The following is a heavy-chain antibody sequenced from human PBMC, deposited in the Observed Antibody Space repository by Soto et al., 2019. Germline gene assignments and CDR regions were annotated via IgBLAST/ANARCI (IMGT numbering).Heavy chain of an antibody. J-gene: IGHJ4*02. CDR1: GFTFSSYG. CDR3: AKDSGASGYSYGAQLDY. D-gene: IGHD5-18*01. Sequence: VQLVESGGGVVQPGRSLRLSCAASGFTFSSYGMHWVRQAPGKGLEWVAVISYDGSNKYYADSVKGRFTISRDNSKNTLYLQMNSLRAEDTAVYYCAKDSGASGYSYGAQLDYWGQGTLVTVSS. V-gene: IGHV3-30*18. CDR2: ISYDGSNK.